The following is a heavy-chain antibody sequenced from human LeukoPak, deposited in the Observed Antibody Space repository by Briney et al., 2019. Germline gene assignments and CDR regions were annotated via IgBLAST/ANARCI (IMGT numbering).Heavy chain of an antibody. CDR3: ARDGSYKFDY. D-gene: IGHD1-26*01. Sequence: GGSLRLSCAASGFTFSSAWMHWVRQTPGKGLVWVSRIKSDGTTNYADSVKGRFTISRDNAKNTLYLQMNNLRAEDTAVYYCARDGSYKFDYWAREPWSPSPQ. V-gene: IGHV3-74*01. CDR2: IKSDGTT. CDR1: GFTFSSAW. J-gene: IGHJ4*02.